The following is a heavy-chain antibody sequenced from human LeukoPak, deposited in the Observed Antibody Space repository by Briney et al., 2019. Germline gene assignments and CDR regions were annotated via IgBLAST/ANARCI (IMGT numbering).Heavy chain of an antibody. V-gene: IGHV3-30*05. D-gene: IGHD4-17*01. Sequence: GRFLRLSCAASGFTFSTYGMHWVHQAPGKGLEWVALISYDGSNNYHADSVKGRFTISRDNSKKKLYLQMNSLRAEGTAIYYCAKDRQRVAYGGAFDLWGQGTMVTVSS. CDR2: ISYDGSNN. J-gene: IGHJ3*01. CDR3: AKDRQRVAYGGAFDL. CDR1: GFTFSTYG.